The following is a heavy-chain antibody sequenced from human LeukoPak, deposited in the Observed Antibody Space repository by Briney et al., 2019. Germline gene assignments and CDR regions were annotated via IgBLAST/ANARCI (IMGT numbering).Heavy chain of an antibody. Sequence: SETLSLTCTVSGGSISSSSYYWAWIRQPPGKGLEWIGNIDNIGSTYYNPSLQSRVAISVDKSKDQLSLKLNSVTAADTAMYYCARPPGIAAAWFDPWGQGTLVTVSS. J-gene: IGHJ5*02. CDR3: ARPPGIAAAWFDP. CDR1: GGSISSSSYY. D-gene: IGHD6-13*01. V-gene: IGHV4-39*01. CDR2: IDNIGST.